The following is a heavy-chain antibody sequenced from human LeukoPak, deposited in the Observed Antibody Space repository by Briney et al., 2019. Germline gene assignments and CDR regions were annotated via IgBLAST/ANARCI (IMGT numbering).Heavy chain of an antibody. CDR2: IYYNGST. Sequence: SETLSLTCTVSGGSISSSSYYWGWIRQPPGKGLEWIGSIYYNGSTYYNPSLKSRVTISVDTSKNQFSLKLSSVTAADTAVYYCARDASGWNYYFDYWGQGTLVTVSS. J-gene: IGHJ4*02. V-gene: IGHV4-39*07. D-gene: IGHD6-19*01. CDR3: ARDASGWNYYFDY. CDR1: GGSISSSSYY.